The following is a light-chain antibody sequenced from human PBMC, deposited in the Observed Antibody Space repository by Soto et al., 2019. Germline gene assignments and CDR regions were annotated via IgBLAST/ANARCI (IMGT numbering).Light chain of an antibody. J-gene: IGKJ1*01. CDR2: DAS. CDR1: QSVSSY. CDR3: QQYNNWPPWT. V-gene: IGKV3-11*01. Sequence: EIVLTQSPSTLSLSPGERATLTCRASQSVSSYLAWYQQKPGQAPRLLIYDASNRATGIPARFSGSGSGTEFTLTISGLQSDDFAVYFCQQYNNWPPWTFGQGTKVDIK.